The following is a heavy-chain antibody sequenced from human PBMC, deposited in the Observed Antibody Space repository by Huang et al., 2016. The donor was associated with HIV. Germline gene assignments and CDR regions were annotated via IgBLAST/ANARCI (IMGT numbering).Heavy chain of an antibody. D-gene: IGHD3-22*01. CDR3: ASRLSSGCYWYFDL. V-gene: IGHV1-69*01. Sequence: QVQLVQSGAEVKKPGSSVKVSCKASGGTFSSHAISWMRQAPGQGLEWMGGIIPIFGTTSYAQKFQGRVTITADESTSTAYMDLSSLRSEDMAVYYCASRLSSGCYWYFDLWGRGTLVTVSS. CDR1: GGTFSSHA. J-gene: IGHJ2*01. CDR2: IIPIFGTT.